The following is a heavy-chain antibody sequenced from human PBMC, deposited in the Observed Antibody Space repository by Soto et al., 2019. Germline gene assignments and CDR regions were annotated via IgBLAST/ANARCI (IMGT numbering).Heavy chain of an antibody. CDR1: GGSISSGGYY. CDR3: ARSITISHPYYHYYGMDV. J-gene: IGHJ6*02. Sequence: LTLTCTVSGGSISSGGYYWSWIRQHPGKGLEWIGYIYYSGSTYYNPSLKSRVTISVDTSKNQFSLKLSSVTAADTAVYYCARSITISHPYYHYYGMDVWGQGTTVTVSS. D-gene: IGHD3-3*01. V-gene: IGHV4-31*03. CDR2: IYYSGST.